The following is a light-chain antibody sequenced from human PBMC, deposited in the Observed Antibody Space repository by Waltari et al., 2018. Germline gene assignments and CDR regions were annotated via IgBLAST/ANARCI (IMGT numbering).Light chain of an antibody. CDR3: QESVSTPKGT. CDR1: QSISTF. V-gene: IGKV1-39*01. J-gene: IGKJ3*01. CDR2: AAS. Sequence: IQMTQSPSSLSASVGDRVTITCRASQSISTFLNWYQQKEGRAPKLLIYAASTWQRGVPSRFSGSGAGSDFTLTISSLQPEDSATYHCQESVSTPKGTFGPGTKVEIK.